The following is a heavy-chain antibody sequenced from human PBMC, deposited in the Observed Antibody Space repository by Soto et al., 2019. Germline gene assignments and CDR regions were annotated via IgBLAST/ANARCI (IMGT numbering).Heavy chain of an antibody. CDR1: GYTFTSYG. J-gene: IGHJ6*02. CDR3: ARRGSSWYLSGYYGMDV. CDR2: ISAYNGNT. V-gene: IGHV1-18*04. Sequence: ASVKVSCKASGYTFTSYGISWVRQAPGQGLEWMGWISAYNGNTNYAQKLQGRVTMTTDTSTSTAYMELRSLRSDDTAVYYCARRGSSWYLSGYYGMDVWRQRTTVTVSS. D-gene: IGHD6-13*01.